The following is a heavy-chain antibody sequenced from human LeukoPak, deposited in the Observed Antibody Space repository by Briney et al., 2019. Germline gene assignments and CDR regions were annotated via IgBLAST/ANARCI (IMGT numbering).Heavy chain of an antibody. J-gene: IGHJ4*02. CDR3: ARGRGIAAAGAIYYFDY. Sequence: SETLSLTCAVYGGSFSGYYWSWIRQPPGKGLEWIGEINHSGSTNYNPSPKSRVTISVDTSKNQFSLKLSSVTAADTAVYYCARGRGIAAAGAIYYFDYWGQGTLVTVSS. V-gene: IGHV4-34*01. CDR2: INHSGST. D-gene: IGHD6-13*01. CDR1: GGSFSGYY.